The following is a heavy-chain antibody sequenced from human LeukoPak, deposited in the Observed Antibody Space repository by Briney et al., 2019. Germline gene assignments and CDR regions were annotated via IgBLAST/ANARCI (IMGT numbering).Heavy chain of an antibody. Sequence: SETLSLTCSVSGGSLRSSSYYWGWIRQPAGKGLEWVGRIYTSGSTNYNPSLKSRVTMSVDTSKNQFSLKLSSVTAADTAVYYCARVRPIGLYYGSGSYYSTTNTPFYNWFDPWGQGTLVTVSS. D-gene: IGHD3-10*01. J-gene: IGHJ5*02. CDR3: ARVRPIGLYYGSGSYYSTTNTPFYNWFDP. CDR2: IYTSGST. CDR1: GGSLRSSSYY. V-gene: IGHV4-61*02.